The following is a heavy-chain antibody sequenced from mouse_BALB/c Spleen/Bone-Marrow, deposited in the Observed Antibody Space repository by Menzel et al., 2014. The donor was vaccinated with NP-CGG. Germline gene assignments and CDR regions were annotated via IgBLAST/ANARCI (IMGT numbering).Heavy chain of an antibody. J-gene: IGHJ3*01. V-gene: IGHV1S81*02. CDR1: GYTFTNYY. CDR3: TQLGRFAY. Sequence: QVQLQQSGAELVKPGASVKLSCKASGYTFTNYYMYWVKQRPGQGLEWIGEINPSNGGTNFNEKFKSTATLTVDKSSSTVYMQLSSLTSEDSAVYHCTQLGRFAYWGQGTLVTVSA. D-gene: IGHD4-1*02. CDR2: INPSNGGT.